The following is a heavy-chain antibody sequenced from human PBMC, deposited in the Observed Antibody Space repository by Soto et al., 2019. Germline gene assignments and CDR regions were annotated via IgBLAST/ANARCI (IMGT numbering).Heavy chain of an antibody. D-gene: IGHD2-2*01. J-gene: IGHJ6*02. CDR3: ARDLGYCSSTSCYASYYYGMDV. CDR1: GGSISSYY. V-gene: IGHV4-59*01. CDR2: IYYSGST. Sequence: SETLSLTCTVSGGSISSYYWSWIRQPPGKGLEWIGYIYYSGSTNYNPSLKSRVTISVDTSKNQFSLKLSSVTAADTAVYYCARDLGYCSSTSCYASYYYGMDVWGQGTTVTVSS.